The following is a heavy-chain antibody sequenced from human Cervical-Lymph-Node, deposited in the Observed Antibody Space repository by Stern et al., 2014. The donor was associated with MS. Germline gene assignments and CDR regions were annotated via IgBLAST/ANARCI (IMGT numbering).Heavy chain of an antibody. CDR3: AREVAGHRLGMMDV. CDR2: INPSGGST. Sequence: VQLEESGAEVKTPGASVKLSCKASGYTFTSYYMHWVRQAPGQGLEWMGRINPSGGSTSYAQNIQGRVTVTRDTSTSTVYMELSSLRSEDTAVYYCAREVAGHRLGMMDVWGQGTSVTVSS. V-gene: IGHV1-46*01. J-gene: IGHJ6*02. D-gene: IGHD6-19*01. CDR1: GYTFTSYY.